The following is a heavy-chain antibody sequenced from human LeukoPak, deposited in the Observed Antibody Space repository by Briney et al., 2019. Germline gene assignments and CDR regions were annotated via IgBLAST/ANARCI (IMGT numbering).Heavy chain of an antibody. Sequence: GGSLRLSCEASGFNFGTFAMHWVRQAPGEGLKWLAIIWYDGSNKHYSDSVKGRFTISRDNSKSSLYLQMNSLRADDTAIYYCAKDGGQYSSGPEFDPRGQGALVTVSS. CDR2: IWYDGSNK. CDR3: AKDGGQYSSGPEFDP. CDR1: GFNFGTFA. J-gene: IGHJ5*02. V-gene: IGHV3-33*06. D-gene: IGHD6-19*01.